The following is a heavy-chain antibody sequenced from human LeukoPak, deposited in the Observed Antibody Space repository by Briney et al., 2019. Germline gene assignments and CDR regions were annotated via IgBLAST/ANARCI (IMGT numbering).Heavy chain of an antibody. D-gene: IGHD3-10*01. CDR3: AKGSGPIMVRAFFDY. J-gene: IGHJ4*02. Sequence: PGGSLRLSCAASGFTFANYAMSWVRQAPGKGLEWVSAISADGGSAWYAGSVRGRSTISRDNSKNTLYLQMNSLRAEDTAVYYCAKGSGPIMVRAFFDYWGQGTLVTVSS. V-gene: IGHV3-23*01. CDR2: ISADGGSA. CDR1: GFTFANYA.